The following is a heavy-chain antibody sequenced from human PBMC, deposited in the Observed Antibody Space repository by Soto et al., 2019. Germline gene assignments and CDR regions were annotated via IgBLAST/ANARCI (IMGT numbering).Heavy chain of an antibody. CDR2: IYSGGST. CDR1: GFTVSSNY. J-gene: IGHJ4*02. CDR3: ARERLYYGSGSYYFYFDY. V-gene: IGHV3-53*01. Sequence: GSLRLSCAASGFTVSSNYMSWVRQAPGKGLEWVSVIYSGGSTYYADSVKGRFTISRDNSKNTLYLQMNSLRAEDTAVYYCARERLYYGSGSYYFYFDYWGQGTLVTVSS. D-gene: IGHD3-10*01.